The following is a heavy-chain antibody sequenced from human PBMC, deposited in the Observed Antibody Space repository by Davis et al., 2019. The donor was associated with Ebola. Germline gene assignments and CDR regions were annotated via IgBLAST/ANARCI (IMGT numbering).Heavy chain of an antibody. J-gene: IGHJ4*02. CDR3: ARAVTGTLHPYYLDY. V-gene: IGHV5-10-1*01. CDR2: IDPSDSYT. Sequence: GESLMISCKGSGYTFTSYWISWVRQMPGKGLEWMGTIDPSDSYTNYSPSFQGHVTISTDKSITTAYLQWSSLKASDTAMYYCARAVTGTLHPYYLDYWGQGTLVTVSS. D-gene: IGHD1-7*01. CDR1: GYTFTSYW.